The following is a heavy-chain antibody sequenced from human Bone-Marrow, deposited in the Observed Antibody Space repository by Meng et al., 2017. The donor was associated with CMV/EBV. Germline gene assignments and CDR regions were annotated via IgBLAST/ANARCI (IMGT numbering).Heavy chain of an antibody. CDR1: GYTFTGYY. D-gene: IGHD3-3*01. J-gene: IGHJ4*02. CDR2: MNPNSGNT. Sequence: ASVKVSCKASGYTFTGYYMHWVRQAPGQGLEWMGWMNPNSGNTGYAQKFQGRVTMTRNTSISTAYMELSSLRSEDTAVYYCARGQRKTIFGVVIIEGPGTIYYFDYWGQGTLVTVSS. V-gene: IGHV1-8*02. CDR3: ARGQRKTIFGVVIIEGPGTIYYFDY.